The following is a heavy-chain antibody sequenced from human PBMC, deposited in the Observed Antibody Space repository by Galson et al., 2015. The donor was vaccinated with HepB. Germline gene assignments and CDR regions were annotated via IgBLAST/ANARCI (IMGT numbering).Heavy chain of an antibody. V-gene: IGHV1-69*04. D-gene: IGHD3-22*01. CDR1: GGTFSSYP. CDR2: ILPILGIA. CDR3: ARDLDSQYYDSSGYYPFDY. J-gene: IGHJ4*02. Sequence: SVKVSCKASGGTFSSYPINRVRQAPGQGLEWLGRILPILGIANYAQKFQGRVTITADKSTSTAYMELSSLRSEDTAVYYCARDLDSQYYDSSGYYPFDYWGQGTLVTVSS.